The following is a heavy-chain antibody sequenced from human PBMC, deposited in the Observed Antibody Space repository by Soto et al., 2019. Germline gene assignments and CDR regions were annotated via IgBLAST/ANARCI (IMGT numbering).Heavy chain of an antibody. CDR2: INSDGSST. Sequence: GGSLRLSCAAPGFTFSSYWMHWVRQAPGKGLVWVPRINSDGSSTSYADSVKGRFTISRDNAKNTLYLQMNSLRAEDTAVYYCARDRRENYYGMDVWGQGTTVTVSS. CDR3: ARDRRENYYGMDV. D-gene: IGHD6-6*01. V-gene: IGHV3-74*01. CDR1: GFTFSSYW. J-gene: IGHJ6*02.